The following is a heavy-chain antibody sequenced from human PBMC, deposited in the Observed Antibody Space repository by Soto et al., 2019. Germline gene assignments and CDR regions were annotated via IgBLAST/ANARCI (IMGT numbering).Heavy chain of an antibody. CDR1: GGTLSNYD. D-gene: IGHD3-10*01. Sequence: QVQLVQSGAEVKKPGCSVKVSCKASGGTLSNYDLSWVRQAPGQGLEWVGGIIPIFGTSNYAQKFQGRLTVTADESTSTAYMELSSLTSEDTAVYYCARGVRTGFYGMDVWGQGTTVTVSS. CDR3: ARGVRTGFYGMDV. J-gene: IGHJ6*02. V-gene: IGHV1-69*01. CDR2: IIPIFGTS.